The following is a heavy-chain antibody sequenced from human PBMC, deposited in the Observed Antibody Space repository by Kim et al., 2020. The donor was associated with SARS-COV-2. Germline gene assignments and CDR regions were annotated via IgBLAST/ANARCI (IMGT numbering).Heavy chain of an antibody. CDR2: MFYRGSA. CDR3: ARDLHADGYVWDY. D-gene: IGHD3-16*01. V-gene: IGHV4-61*01. CDR1: GVSVSSGSFF. Sequence: SETLSLTCTVSGVSVSSGSFFWGWIRQPPGKGLEWVGYMFYRGSAHHNPSLKSRATISIDASKNQFSLKLSSVTTADTSVYYCARDLHADGYVWDYWGQG. J-gene: IGHJ4*02.